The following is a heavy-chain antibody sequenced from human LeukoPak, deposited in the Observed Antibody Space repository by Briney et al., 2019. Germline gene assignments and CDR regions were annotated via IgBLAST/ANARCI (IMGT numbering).Heavy chain of an antibody. V-gene: IGHV4-59*01. CDR1: GGSISSYY. CDR3: ARDSAAGTDY. Sequence: SETLSLTCTVSGGSISSYYWSWIRQPPGKGLEWIGYIYYSGSTNYNPSLKSRVTISVDTSKNQFSLKLSSVTAADTAVYYCARDSAAGTDYWGQGTLVTVSS. D-gene: IGHD6-13*01. J-gene: IGHJ4*02. CDR2: IYYSGST.